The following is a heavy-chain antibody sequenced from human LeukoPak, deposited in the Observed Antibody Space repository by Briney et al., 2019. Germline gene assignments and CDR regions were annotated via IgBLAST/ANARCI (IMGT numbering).Heavy chain of an antibody. V-gene: IGHV4-31*03. CDR2: IYYSGST. Sequence: SQTLSLTCTVSGGSISSGGYYWSWIRQHPGKGLEWIGYIYYSGSTYYNPSLKSRVTISVDTSKNQFSLKLSSVTAADTAVYYCARPQGWGFDRAFDIWGQGTMVTVSS. J-gene: IGHJ3*02. CDR3: ARPQGWGFDRAFDI. D-gene: IGHD7-27*01. CDR1: GGSISSGGYY.